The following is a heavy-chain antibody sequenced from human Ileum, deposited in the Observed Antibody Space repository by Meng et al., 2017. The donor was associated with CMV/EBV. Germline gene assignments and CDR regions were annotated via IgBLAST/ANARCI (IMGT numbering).Heavy chain of an antibody. J-gene: IGHJ4*02. V-gene: IGHV3-21*01. D-gene: IGHD6-6*01. Sequence: GESLKISCAASGFTFSSYFMNWVRQAPGKGLEWVSTISSISHYIYYADSVRGRFTISRDNAKNSVYLQMNSLRAEDTAVYYCARDLSRQQPLGFDYWGQGTLVTVSS. CDR3: ARDLSRQQPLGFDY. CDR2: ISSISHYI. CDR1: GFTFSSYF.